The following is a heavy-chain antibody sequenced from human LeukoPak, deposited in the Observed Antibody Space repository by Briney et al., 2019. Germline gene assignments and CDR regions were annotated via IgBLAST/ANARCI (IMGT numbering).Heavy chain of an antibody. CDR3: AKGSSGWYGYFQH. CDR1: GFTFSSYA. J-gene: IGHJ1*01. Sequence: PGGSLRLSCAASGFTFSSYAMSWVRQAPGRGLEWVSAISGSGGSTYYADSVKGRFTISRDNSKNTLYLQMNSLRAEDTAVYYCAKGSSGWYGYFQHWGQGTLVTVSS. CDR2: ISGSGGST. D-gene: IGHD6-19*01. V-gene: IGHV3-23*01.